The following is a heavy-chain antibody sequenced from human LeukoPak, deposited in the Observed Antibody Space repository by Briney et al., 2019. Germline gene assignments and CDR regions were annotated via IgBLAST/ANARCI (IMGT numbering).Heavy chain of an antibody. J-gene: IGHJ4*02. CDR1: GFTFDDYG. CDR2: IRYGGSNK. Sequence: PGGSLRLSCAASGFTFDDYGMSWVRQAPGKGLEWVAFIRYGGSNKYYADSVKGRFTVSRDNSKNTLSLQMNSLRAEDTAVYYCAKDGPPYFDYWGQGTLVTVSS. V-gene: IGHV3-30*02. CDR3: AKDGPPYFDY.